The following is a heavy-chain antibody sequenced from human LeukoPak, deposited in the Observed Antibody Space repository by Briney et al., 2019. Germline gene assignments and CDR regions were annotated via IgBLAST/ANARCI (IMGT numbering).Heavy chain of an antibody. V-gene: IGHV3-74*01. CDR3: ARLRWDPSSGLAY. CDR2: INSDASTT. CDR1: GFTFSSYA. D-gene: IGHD6-19*01. J-gene: IGHJ4*02. Sequence: PGGSLRLSCAASGFTFSSYAMHWVRQAPGKGLVWVSRINSDASTTNYADSVKGRFTISRDNAKNTLYLQMNSLRAEDTAVYYCARLRWDPSSGLAYWGQGTLVTVSS.